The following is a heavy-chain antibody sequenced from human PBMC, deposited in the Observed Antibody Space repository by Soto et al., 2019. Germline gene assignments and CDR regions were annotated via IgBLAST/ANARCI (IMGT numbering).Heavy chain of an antibody. CDR3: AKDGLVRDFSAYYFDY. J-gene: IGHJ4*02. D-gene: IGHD3-9*01. Sequence: EVQLVESGGGLVQPGRSLRLSCAASGFTFDDYAMHWVRQAPGKGLEWVSGISWNSGSIGYADSVKGRFTISRDNAKNSLYLQMNSLRAEDTALYYCAKDGLVRDFSAYYFDYWGQGTLVTVSS. CDR1: GFTFDDYA. CDR2: ISWNSGSI. V-gene: IGHV3-9*01.